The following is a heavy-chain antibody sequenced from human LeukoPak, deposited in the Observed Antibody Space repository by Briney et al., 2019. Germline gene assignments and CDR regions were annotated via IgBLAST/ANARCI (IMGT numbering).Heavy chain of an antibody. J-gene: IGHJ4*02. CDR1: GFTFSSYS. V-gene: IGHV3-21*01. Sequence: GGSLRLSCAASGFTFSSYSMNWVRQAPGKGLEWVSSISSSSSYIYYADSVKGRFTISRDNAKNSLYLQMNSLRAEDTAVYYCARGGYCTNGVCYLDYFDYWGQGTLVTVSS. CDR2: ISSSSSYI. D-gene: IGHD2-8*01. CDR3: ARGGYCTNGVCYLDYFDY.